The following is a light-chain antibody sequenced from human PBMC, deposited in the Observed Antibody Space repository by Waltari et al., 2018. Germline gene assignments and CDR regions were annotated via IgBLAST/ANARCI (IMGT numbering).Light chain of an antibody. CDR3: QTGGHGTWV. CDR1: SGHSSNV. CDR2: VNSDGSH. V-gene: IGLV4-69*01. Sequence: QLVLPQSPSASASLGASVKLTCTLSSGHSSNVIAWLQQQPKKGPRYLMKVNSDGSHNKGDEIPARFSGSSSGAERYLTISSLQSEDEADYYCQTGGHGTWVFGGGTKLTVL. J-gene: IGLJ3*02.